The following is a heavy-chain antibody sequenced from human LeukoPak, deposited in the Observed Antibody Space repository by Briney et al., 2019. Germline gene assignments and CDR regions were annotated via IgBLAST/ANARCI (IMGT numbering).Heavy chain of an antibody. V-gene: IGHV3-66*01. J-gene: IGHJ4*02. Sequence: PGGSLRLSCAASGFTVSSNYMSWVRQAPGKGLEWVSVIYSGGSTYYADSVKGRFTISRDNSKNTLYLQMNSLRAEDTAVYYCARGFPHSSGWHRLNYSGQGTLVTVSS. D-gene: IGHD6-19*01. CDR3: ARGFPHSSGWHRLNY. CDR1: GFTVSSNY. CDR2: IYSGGST.